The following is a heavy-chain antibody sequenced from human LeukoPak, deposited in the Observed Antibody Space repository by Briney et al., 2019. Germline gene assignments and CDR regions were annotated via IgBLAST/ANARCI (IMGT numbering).Heavy chain of an antibody. CDR3: AKGTSSSCYSAPNY. Sequence: GGSLRLSCVASGFTLSGYGMHWVRQAPGKGLEWVSAICSNDNNTYYANSVKGRFTISRDNSKNTLSLQLNSLRAEDTAVYYCAKGTSSSCYSAPNYWGQGTLVTVSS. V-gene: IGHV3-23*01. J-gene: IGHJ4*02. CDR2: ICSNDNNT. CDR1: GFTLSGYG. D-gene: IGHD2-15*01.